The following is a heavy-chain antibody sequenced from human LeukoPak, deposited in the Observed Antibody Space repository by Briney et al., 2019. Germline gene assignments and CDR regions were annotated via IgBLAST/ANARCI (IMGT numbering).Heavy chain of an antibody. J-gene: IGHJ1*01. Sequence: PSETLSLTCTVSGGSISSYYWCWIRQPPGKGLEWIGYIYYSGSTNYNPSLKSRVTISVDTSKNQFSLKLSSVTAADTAVYYCARSDSSGYSLMEHWGQGTLVTVSS. CDR1: GGSISSYY. V-gene: IGHV4-59*13. CDR2: IYYSGST. D-gene: IGHD3-22*01. CDR3: ARSDSSGYSLMEH.